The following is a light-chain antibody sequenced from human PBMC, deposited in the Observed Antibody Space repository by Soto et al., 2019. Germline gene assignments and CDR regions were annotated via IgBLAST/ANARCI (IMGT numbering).Light chain of an antibody. J-gene: IGKJ2*01. Sequence: DIPMTQSPSTLSASVGDRVTITCRASQSISSWLAWYQQKPGKAPKLLIYDASSLQSGVPSRFSGSGSGIQFTLTISSLQPDDFATYYCQQYNSYPYTFGQGTKLEIK. CDR3: QQYNSYPYT. CDR2: DAS. V-gene: IGKV1-5*01. CDR1: QSISSW.